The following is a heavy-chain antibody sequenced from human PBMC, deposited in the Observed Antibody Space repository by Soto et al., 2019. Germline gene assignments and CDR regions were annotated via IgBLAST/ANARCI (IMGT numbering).Heavy chain of an antibody. D-gene: IGHD4-17*01. V-gene: IGHV3-66*01. CDR1: GFTVSSNY. Sequence: GSLRLSCAASGFTVSSNYMSWVRQAPGKGLEWVSVIYSGGSTYYADSVKGRFTISRDNSKNTLYLQMNSLRAEDTAVYYCARVLSDYGPFDPWGQGTLVTVSS. J-gene: IGHJ5*02. CDR3: ARVLSDYGPFDP. CDR2: IYSGGST.